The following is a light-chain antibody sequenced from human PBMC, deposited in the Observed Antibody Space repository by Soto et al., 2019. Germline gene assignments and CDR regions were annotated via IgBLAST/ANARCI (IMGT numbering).Light chain of an antibody. J-gene: IGKJ1*01. V-gene: IGKV3-15*01. CDR1: QSVSSS. Sequence: EIMMTQSPATLSVSPGERATLSCRATQSVSSSLAWYQQKPGQAPRLLIYGASTRATGIPARFSGSGSGTEFTLTINSLQSEDFAVYYCQQYNNWWTFXQGTKVDIK. CDR2: GAS. CDR3: QQYNNWWT.